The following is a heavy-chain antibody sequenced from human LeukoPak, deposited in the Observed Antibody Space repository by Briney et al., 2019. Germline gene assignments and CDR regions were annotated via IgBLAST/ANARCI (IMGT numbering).Heavy chain of an antibody. CDR3: ARDQYYGSGSYYNSYYYYGMDV. Sequence: GGSLRLSCSASGFTFSDYYMSWIRQAPGKGLEWVSYISSSGSTIYYADSVKGRFTISRDNAKNSLYLQMNSLRAEDTAVYYCARDQYYGSGSYYNSYYYYGMDVWGQGTTVTVSS. J-gene: IGHJ6*02. D-gene: IGHD3-10*01. CDR1: GFTFSDYY. CDR2: ISSSGSTI. V-gene: IGHV3-11*01.